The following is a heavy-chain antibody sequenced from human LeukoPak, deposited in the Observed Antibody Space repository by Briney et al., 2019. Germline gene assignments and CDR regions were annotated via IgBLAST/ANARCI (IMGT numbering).Heavy chain of an antibody. CDR2: IYYSGST. CDR1: GGSISSGDYY. J-gene: IGHJ4*02. CDR3: ARGIGYDFWTGYYFVY. D-gene: IGHD3-3*01. Sequence: PSQTLSLTCTVSGGSISSGDYYWSWIRQPPGKVLEWIGYIYYSGSTYYNPSLKSRVTISVDTSKNQFSLKLRPVTAADTAVYYCARGIGYDFWTGYYFVYWGQGTLVTVSS. V-gene: IGHV4-30-4*08.